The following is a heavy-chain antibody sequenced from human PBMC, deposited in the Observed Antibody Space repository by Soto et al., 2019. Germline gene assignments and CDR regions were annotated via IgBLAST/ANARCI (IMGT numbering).Heavy chain of an antibody. CDR2: IDPSDSYT. D-gene: IGHD6-13*01. CDR1: GYIFTTYW. CDR3: ARLGWGIAAGGPNYFYYYGMDV. V-gene: IGHV5-10-1*01. J-gene: IGHJ6*02. Sequence: GESLKISCKGSGYIFTTYWINWVRQMPGRGLEWMGRIDPSDSYTNYSPSFQGHVSISADKSTSTAYLQWSSLQASDTARYYCARLGWGIAAGGPNYFYYYGMDVWGQGTTVTVSS.